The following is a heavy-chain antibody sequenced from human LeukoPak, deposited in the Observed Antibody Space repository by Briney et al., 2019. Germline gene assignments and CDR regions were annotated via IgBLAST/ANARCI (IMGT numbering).Heavy chain of an antibody. CDR1: GFTFSSYG. V-gene: IGHV3-30*18. D-gene: IGHD2-15*01. J-gene: IGHJ6*02. Sequence: GGSLRLSCAASGFTFSSYGMHWVRQAPGKGLEWVAVISYDGSNKYYADSVKGRFTISRDNSKNTLYLQMNSLRAEDTAEYYCAKDLGCSGGSCYGTPYYYYGMDVWGQGTTVTVSS. CDR2: ISYDGSNK. CDR3: AKDLGCSGGSCYGTPYYYYGMDV.